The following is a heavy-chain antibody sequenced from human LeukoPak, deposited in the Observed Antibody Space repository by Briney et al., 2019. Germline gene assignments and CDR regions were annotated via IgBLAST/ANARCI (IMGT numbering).Heavy chain of an antibody. D-gene: IGHD3-3*02. V-gene: IGHV3-23*01. CDR3: ARGHFGLDV. CDR2: ISGDGGIT. Sequence: GGSLRLSCAASEFTFNTYAVSWVRQAPGKGLEWVSAISGDGGITYYADSVRGRFTISRDNAKNLLFLQMDSLRADDTADYYCARGHFGLDVWGQGTTVTVSS. J-gene: IGHJ6*02. CDR1: EFTFNTYA.